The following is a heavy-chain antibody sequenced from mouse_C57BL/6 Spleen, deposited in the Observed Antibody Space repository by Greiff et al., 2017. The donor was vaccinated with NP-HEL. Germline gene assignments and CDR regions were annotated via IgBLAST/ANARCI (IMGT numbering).Heavy chain of an antibody. Sequence: QVQLQQSGAELVKPGASVKISCKASGYAFCSYWMNWVKQRPGKGLEWIGQIYPGDGDTNYNGKFKGKATLTADKSSSTAYMQLSSLTSEDSAVYFCARSTTVDWYFDVWGTGTTVTVSS. CDR3: ARSTTVDWYFDV. CDR2: IYPGDGDT. CDR1: GYAFCSYW. D-gene: IGHD1-1*01. V-gene: IGHV1-80*01. J-gene: IGHJ1*03.